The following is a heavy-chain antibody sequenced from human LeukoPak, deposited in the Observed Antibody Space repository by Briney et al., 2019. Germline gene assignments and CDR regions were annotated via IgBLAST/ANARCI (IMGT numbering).Heavy chain of an antibody. V-gene: IGHV1-2*04. J-gene: IGHJ5*02. CDR3: ARTAAAGTSQFYMRPFDP. CDR2: INPNSGGT. Sequence: GASVKVSCKASGYTFTGYYMHWVRQAPGQGLEWMGWINPNSGGTNYAQKFQGWVTMTRDTSISTAYMELSRLRSDDTAVYYCARTAAAGTSQFYMRPFDPWGQGTLVTVSS. CDR1: GYTFTGYY. D-gene: IGHD6-13*01.